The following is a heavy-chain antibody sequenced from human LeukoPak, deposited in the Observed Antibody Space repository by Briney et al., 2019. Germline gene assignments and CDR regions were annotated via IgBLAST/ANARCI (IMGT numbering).Heavy chain of an antibody. CDR1: GFTFSSYE. D-gene: IGHD3-10*01. V-gene: IGHV3-48*03. CDR3: ARDSYYGSGKNAFDI. J-gene: IGHJ3*02. CDR2: ISSSGSTI. Sequence: PGGSLRLSCAASGFTFSSYEMNWVRQAPGKGLEWVSYISSSGSTIYYADSVKGRFTISRDNAKNSLYLQMNSLRAEDTAVYYCARDSYYGSGKNAFDIWGQGTMVTVSS.